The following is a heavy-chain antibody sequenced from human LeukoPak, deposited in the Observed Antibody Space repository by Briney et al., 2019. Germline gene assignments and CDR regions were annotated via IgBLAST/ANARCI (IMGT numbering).Heavy chain of an antibody. Sequence: GGSLRLSCAASGFTFSIYSMNWVRQAPGKGLEWVSSISSSSSYIYYADSVKGRFTISRDNAKNSLYLQMNSLRAEDTAVYYCARDKLYSSGWPDAFDIWGQGTMVTVSS. CDR3: ARDKLYSSGWPDAFDI. J-gene: IGHJ3*02. D-gene: IGHD6-19*01. CDR2: ISSSSSYI. V-gene: IGHV3-21*01. CDR1: GFTFSIYS.